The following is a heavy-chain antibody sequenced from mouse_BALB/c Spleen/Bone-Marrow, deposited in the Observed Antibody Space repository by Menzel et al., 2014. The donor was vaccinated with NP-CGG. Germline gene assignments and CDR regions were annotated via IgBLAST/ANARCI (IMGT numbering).Heavy chain of an antibody. V-gene: IGHV1-7*01. Sequence: VKLVESGAELAKPGASVKMSCKASGHTFXSYWMHWVKQRPGQGLEWIGYINPSTGYTEYNQKFKDKATLTADKSSSTAYMQLSSLTSEDSAVYYCARYGGYEAYWGQGTLVTVSA. CDR3: ARYGGYEAY. CDR2: INPSTGYT. CDR1: GHTFXSYW. J-gene: IGHJ3*01. D-gene: IGHD2-3*01.